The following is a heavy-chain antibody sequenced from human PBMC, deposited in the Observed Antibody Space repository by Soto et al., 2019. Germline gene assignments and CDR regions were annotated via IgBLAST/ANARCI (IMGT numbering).Heavy chain of an antibody. V-gene: IGHV3-21*01. D-gene: IGHD1-1*01. CDR2: ISKSSSLI. J-gene: IGHJ4*02. Sequence: GGSLRLSCVGSGFIFSSFTMTWVRQAPGMGLQYLASISKSSSLIYYADSVRGRFIISRDNSKDSVFLQMYSLRAEDTAMYYCVRGDDRVDWGQGTLVTVS. CDR1: GFIFSSFT. CDR3: VRGDDRVD.